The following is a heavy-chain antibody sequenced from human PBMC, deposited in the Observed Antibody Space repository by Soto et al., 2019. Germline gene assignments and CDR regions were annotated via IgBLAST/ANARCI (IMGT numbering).Heavy chain of an antibody. CDR2: INSDGSST. CDR3: ASDQFVLDSNHIGGIDY. D-gene: IGHD3-3*01. CDR1: GFSFSSYC. V-gene: IGHV3-74*01. Sequence: EVQLLESGGGLVQPGGSLRLACAASGFSFSSYCMYWVRQAPGKGLVWVSRINSDGSSTNYADSVKGRFTISRDNAKKTLYLQMNSLRAEDTAVYYCASDQFVLDSNHIGGIDYWGQGALVIVS. J-gene: IGHJ4*02.